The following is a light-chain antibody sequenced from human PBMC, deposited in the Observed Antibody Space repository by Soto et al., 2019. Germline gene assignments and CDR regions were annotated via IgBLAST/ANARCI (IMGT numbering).Light chain of an antibody. CDR3: QQRSNWLLT. J-gene: IGKJ4*01. Sequence: EIVLTQSPATLSLSPGERATLSCRASQSVSSYLAWYQQKPGQAPRLLIYDASNRATGIPARFSGSGSGTDVTLTISSLEPEDLAVYYCQQRSNWLLTFGGGTKVEIK. V-gene: IGKV3-11*01. CDR1: QSVSSY. CDR2: DAS.